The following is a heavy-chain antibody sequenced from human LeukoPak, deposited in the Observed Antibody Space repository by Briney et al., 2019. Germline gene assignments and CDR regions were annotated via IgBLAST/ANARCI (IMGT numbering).Heavy chain of an antibody. Sequence: SETLSLTCTVSGGSISSYYWSWIRQPPGKGLEWIGYIYYSGSTNYNPSLKSRVTISVDTSKNQFSLKLSSVTAADTAVYYCARDNSSGWYYFDYWGQGTLVTVSS. CDR2: IYYSGST. J-gene: IGHJ4*02. D-gene: IGHD6-19*01. CDR3: ARDNSSGWYYFDY. V-gene: IGHV4-59*12. CDR1: GGSISSYY.